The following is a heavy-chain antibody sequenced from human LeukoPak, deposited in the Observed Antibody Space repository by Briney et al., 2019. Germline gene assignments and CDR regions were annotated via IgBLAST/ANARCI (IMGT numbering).Heavy chain of an antibody. V-gene: IGHV4-59*01. CDR1: NGSITTYY. CDR2: IFHTGST. J-gene: IGHJ5*02. D-gene: IGHD2-2*02. Sequence: SETLSLTCYVSNGSITTYYWTWIRQPPGKGLEWIGQIFHTGSTNYNPSLKSRLTISLDPSKNLFSLKLKSVSPADTAIYYCARVRARNXXGYTTWGLGTLVTVSS. CDR3: ARVRARNXXGYTT.